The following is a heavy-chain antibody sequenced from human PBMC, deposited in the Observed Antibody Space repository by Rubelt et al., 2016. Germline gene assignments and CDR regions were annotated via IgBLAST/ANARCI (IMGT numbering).Heavy chain of an antibody. CDR1: S. V-gene: IGHV1-24*01. J-gene: IGHJ6*02. Sequence: SMHWVRQAPGKGLEWMGGFDPEDGETIYAQKFQGRVTMTEDTSTDTAYMELSSLRSEDTAVYYCATEDIVVVPAAREDARYYYGMDVWGQGTTVTVSS. CDR3: ATEDIVVVPAAREDARYYYGMDV. CDR2: FDPEDGET. D-gene: IGHD2-2*01.